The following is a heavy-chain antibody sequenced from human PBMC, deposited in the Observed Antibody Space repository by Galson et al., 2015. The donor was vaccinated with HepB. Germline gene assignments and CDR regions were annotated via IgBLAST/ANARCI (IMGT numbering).Heavy chain of an antibody. D-gene: IGHD6-13*01. CDR1: GFTFSSYS. Sequence: SLRLSCAASGFTFSSYSMNWVRQAPGKGLEWVSSISSSSSYIYYADSVKGRFTISRDNAKNSLYLQMNSLRAEDTAVYYCARDSRIAAAGTVDYWGQGTLVTVSS. CDR3: ARDSRIAAAGTVDY. J-gene: IGHJ4*02. V-gene: IGHV3-21*01. CDR2: ISSSSSYI.